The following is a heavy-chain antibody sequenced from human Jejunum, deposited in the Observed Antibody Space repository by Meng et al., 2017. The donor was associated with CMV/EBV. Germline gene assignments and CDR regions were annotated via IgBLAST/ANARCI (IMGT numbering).Heavy chain of an antibody. CDR3: ARLSPRGGIDY. CDR1: GASISSSPYY. V-gene: IGHV4-39*01. Sequence: RVSGASISSSPYYWGWIRQPPGKGLEWIGSIYYSVTTYYNSSLKSRVTISVDTSRNQFSLKLTSVTAADTALYCCARLSPRGGIDYWGHGTLVTVSS. D-gene: IGHD2/OR15-2a*01. CDR2: IYYSVTT. J-gene: IGHJ4*01.